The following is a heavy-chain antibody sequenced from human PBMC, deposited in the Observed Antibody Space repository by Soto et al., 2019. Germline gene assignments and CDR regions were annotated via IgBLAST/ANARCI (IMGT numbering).Heavy chain of an antibody. Sequence: SVKVSCKASGGTFSSYAISWVRQAPGQGLEWMGGIIPIFGTANYAQKLQGRVTITADESTSTAYMELSSLRSEDTAVYYCAKDQGTPYYYYSSGSDAFDFWGQGTMVTVSS. D-gene: IGHD3-22*01. V-gene: IGHV1-69*13. CDR2: IIPIFGTA. J-gene: IGHJ3*01. CDR1: GGTFSSYA. CDR3: AKDQGTPYYYYSSGSDAFDF.